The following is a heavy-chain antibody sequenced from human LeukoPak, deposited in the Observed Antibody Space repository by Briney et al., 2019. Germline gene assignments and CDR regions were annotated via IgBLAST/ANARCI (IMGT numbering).Heavy chain of an antibody. V-gene: IGHV1-3*01. CDR1: GYTFTSYA. CDR2: INAGNGNT. Sequence: GASVKVSCKASGYTFTSYAMHWVRQAPGQRLEWMGWINAGNGNTKYSQKFQGRVTITRDTSASTAYMELSSLRSEDTAVYYCARSPLRYLVGVQHWGQATLVTVSS. D-gene: IGHD3-9*01. CDR3: ARSPLRYLVGVQH. J-gene: IGHJ1*01.